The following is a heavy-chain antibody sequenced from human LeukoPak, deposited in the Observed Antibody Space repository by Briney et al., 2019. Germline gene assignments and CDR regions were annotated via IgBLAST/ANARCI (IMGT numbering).Heavy chain of an antibody. CDR1: GYTFTSYG. Sequence: ASVKVSCKASGYTFTSYGISWVRQAPGQGLEWMGWISAYNGSTNYAQKLQARVTMTTDTSTSTAYMELRSLRSDDTAVYYCARDRRYCSGGSCFTLGYWGQGTLVTVSS. V-gene: IGHV1-18*01. J-gene: IGHJ4*02. D-gene: IGHD2-15*01. CDR2: ISAYNGST. CDR3: ARDRRYCSGGSCFTLGY.